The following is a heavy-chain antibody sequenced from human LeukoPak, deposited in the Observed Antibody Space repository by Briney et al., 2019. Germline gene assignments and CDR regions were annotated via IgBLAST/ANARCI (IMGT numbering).Heavy chain of an antibody. Sequence: GGSLRLSCAASGFTFSSYEMNWVRQAPGKGLEWVSYISSSSSTIYYADSVKGRFTISRDNAKNSLYLQMNSLRAEDTAVYYCASALTPVLRFLEWTDYWGQGTLVTVSS. V-gene: IGHV3-48*01. CDR1: GFTFSSYE. CDR3: ASALTPVLRFLEWTDY. D-gene: IGHD3-3*01. CDR2: ISSSSSTI. J-gene: IGHJ4*02.